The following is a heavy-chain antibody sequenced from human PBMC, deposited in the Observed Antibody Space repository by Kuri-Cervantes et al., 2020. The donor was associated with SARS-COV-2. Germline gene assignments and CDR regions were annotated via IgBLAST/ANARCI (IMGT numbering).Heavy chain of an antibody. D-gene: IGHD3-22*01. CDR1: GYSISSGYY. V-gene: IGHV4-34*01. CDR3: ARVRFSSGYYYYYGMDV. Sequence: SQTLSLTCAVSGYSISSGYYWSWIRQPPGKGLEWIGEINHSGSTNYNPSLKSRVTISVDTSKNQFSLKLSSVTAADTAVYYCARVRFSSGYYYYYGMDVWGQGTTVTVSS. J-gene: IGHJ6*02. CDR2: INHSGST.